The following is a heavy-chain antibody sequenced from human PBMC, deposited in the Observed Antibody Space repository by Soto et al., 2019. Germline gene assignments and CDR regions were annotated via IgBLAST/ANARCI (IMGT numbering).Heavy chain of an antibody. J-gene: IGHJ6*03. Sequence: EVQLLQSGGGLVQPGGSLRLSCSASGITFSIYAMSWVRQAPGKGLEWVSAISGRGDNTYYADSVEGRFTISRDNSKKTLYLHMNRLRAEDTAIYWVVPSTILYMDVWGEGTTVTVSS. CDR2: ISGRGDNT. CDR1: GITFSIYA. D-gene: IGHD2-2*01. V-gene: IGHV3-23*01. CDR3: VPSTILYMDV.